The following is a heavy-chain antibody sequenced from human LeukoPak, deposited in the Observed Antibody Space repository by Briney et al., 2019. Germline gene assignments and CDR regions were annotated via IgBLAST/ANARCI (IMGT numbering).Heavy chain of an antibody. D-gene: IGHD6-13*01. CDR2: ISSSSSYI. Sequence: GGSLRLSCAASGSTFRSYSMNWVRQAPGKGLEWVSSISSSSSYIYYADSVKGRFTISRDNAKNSLYLQMNSLRAEDTAVYYCARSIAAAGITRPRYYFDYWGQGTLVTVSS. CDR3: ARSIAAAGITRPRYYFDY. J-gene: IGHJ4*02. V-gene: IGHV3-21*01. CDR1: GSTFRSYS.